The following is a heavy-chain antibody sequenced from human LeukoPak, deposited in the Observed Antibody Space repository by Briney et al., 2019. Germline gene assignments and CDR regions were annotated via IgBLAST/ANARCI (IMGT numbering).Heavy chain of an antibody. CDR3: ATSSVMSGSLDY. CDR2: MYLSGTT. V-gene: IGHV4-4*02. Sequence: SETLSLTCTVSGDSINSLDLWSWVRQPPGKGLEWIGEMYLSGTTHSNPSLKSRVTISVDRSKNQFSLKLSSVTAADTAVYYCATSSVMSGSLDYWGQGTLVTVSS. J-gene: IGHJ4*02. D-gene: IGHD2-15*01. CDR1: GDSINSLDL.